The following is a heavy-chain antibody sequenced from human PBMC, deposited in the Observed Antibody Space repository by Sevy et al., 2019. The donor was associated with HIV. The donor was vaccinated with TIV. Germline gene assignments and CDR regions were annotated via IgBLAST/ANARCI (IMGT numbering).Heavy chain of an antibody. CDR2: TRNKANSYTT. J-gene: IGHJ3*02. CDR1: GFTFSDHY. CDR3: AVSLWFGELSDNDAFAI. V-gene: IGHV3-72*01. Sequence: GGSLRLSCAASGFTFSDHYMDWVRQAPGKGLEWVGRTRNKANSYTTEYAASVKGRFTISRDDSKNSLYLQMNSLKTEDTAVYYCAVSLWFGELSDNDAFAIWGQGTMVTDSS. D-gene: IGHD3-10*01.